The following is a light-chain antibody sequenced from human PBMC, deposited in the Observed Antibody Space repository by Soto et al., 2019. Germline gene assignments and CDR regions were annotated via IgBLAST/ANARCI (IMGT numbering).Light chain of an antibody. CDR2: GAS. J-gene: IGKJ1*01. Sequence: EIVLTQSPATLSSSPWERATLSCRASQTVGVRLAWYQQKPGQAPRLLIYGASNRATGIPDRFSGSGSGTDFTLTISRLEPEDFAVYYCQQYGSSGTCGQGTKVDIK. V-gene: IGKV3-20*01. CDR1: QTVGVR. CDR3: QQYGSSGT.